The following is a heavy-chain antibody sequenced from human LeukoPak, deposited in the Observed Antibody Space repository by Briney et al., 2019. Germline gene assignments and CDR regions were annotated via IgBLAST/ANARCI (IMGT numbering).Heavy chain of an antibody. Sequence: PGGSLRLSCAASGFTFSSYAMSWVRQAPGKRLEWVSGISGSGAITYYADSVKGRFTISRDNSKNTLYLQMNSLRAEDTAVCYCEKDRNGYIGYVLDYWGRETLATVSS. D-gene: IGHD5-12*01. CDR2: ISGSGAIT. CDR1: GFTFSSYA. J-gene: IGHJ4*02. CDR3: EKDRNGYIGYVLDY. V-gene: IGHV3-23*01.